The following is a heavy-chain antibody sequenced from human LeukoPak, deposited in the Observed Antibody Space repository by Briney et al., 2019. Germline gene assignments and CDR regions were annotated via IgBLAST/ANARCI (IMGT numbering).Heavy chain of an antibody. V-gene: IGHV3-53*01. D-gene: IGHD5-12*01. CDR2: IYSGGGT. CDR1: GFTVSSNY. J-gene: IGHJ4*02. Sequence: GGSLRLSCAASGFTVSSNYMSWVRQAPGKGLEWVSVIYSGGGTSYADSVKGRFTISRDNSKNTLYLQMNSLRAEDTAVYYCARGSGYEYYFDYWGQGTLDTVSS. CDR3: ARGSGYEYYFDY.